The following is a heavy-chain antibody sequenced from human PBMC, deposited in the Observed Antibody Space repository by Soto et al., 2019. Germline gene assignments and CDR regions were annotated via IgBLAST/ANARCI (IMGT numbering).Heavy chain of an antibody. V-gene: IGHV1-46*01. CDR1: GYTFTSYY. D-gene: IGHD3-3*01. Sequence: QVQLVQSGAEVKKPGASVKVSCKASGYTFTSYYMHWVRQAPGQGLEWMGIINPSGGSTSYAQKFQGRVTRTRDTSTSTVYMELSSLRSEDTAVYYCARVWSGFARDTLFDPWCQGTLVTVSS. J-gene: IGHJ5*02. CDR3: ARVWSGFARDTLFDP. CDR2: INPSGGST.